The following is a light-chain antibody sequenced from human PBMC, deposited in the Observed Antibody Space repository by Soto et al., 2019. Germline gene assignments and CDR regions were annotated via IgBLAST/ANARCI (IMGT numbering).Light chain of an antibody. CDR3: QQYNTYPRT. CDR2: GAS. V-gene: IGKV1-5*01. J-gene: IGKJ1*01. Sequence: DIQMTQSPSTLSAFAGDRVTITCRASQSIRSYLAWYQQKPGKAPNLLIYGASGLERGVPSRFSDSGSGTEFTLTISSLQPDDFATYYCQQYNTYPRTFGQGTKVDIK. CDR1: QSIRSY.